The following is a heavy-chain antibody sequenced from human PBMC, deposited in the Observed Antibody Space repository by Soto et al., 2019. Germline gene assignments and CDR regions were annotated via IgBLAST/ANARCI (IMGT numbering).Heavy chain of an antibody. V-gene: IGHV4-59*11. CDR3: ARVGSSGWSPDY. Sequence: QVQLQESGPGLVKPSETLSLTCTVSGGSISGHYWTWIRQPPGKGLEWIGYIFYSGSTNYNPSLKSRVTLSVDTSKNQFALKLSSVTAADTAVYYCARVGSSGWSPDYWGPGTLVTVSS. D-gene: IGHD6-19*01. CDR2: IFYSGST. J-gene: IGHJ4*02. CDR1: GGSISGHY.